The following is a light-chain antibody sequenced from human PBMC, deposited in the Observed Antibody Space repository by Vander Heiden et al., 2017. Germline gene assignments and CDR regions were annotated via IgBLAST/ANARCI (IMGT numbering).Light chain of an antibody. Sequence: DIVMTQSPDSLAVSLGERATINCKSSQSVLYSSNNKNYLAWYQQKPGQPPKLLIYWASTRESGVPDRFSGSASGTDFTLTIRSLHAEDVTVYYCQRYDTTPLTFGAGTKVEIK. CDR1: QSVLYSSNNKNY. J-gene: IGKJ4*01. CDR2: WAS. CDR3: QRYDTTPLT. V-gene: IGKV4-1*01.